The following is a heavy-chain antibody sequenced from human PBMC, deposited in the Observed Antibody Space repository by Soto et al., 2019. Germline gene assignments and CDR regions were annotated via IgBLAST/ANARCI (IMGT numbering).Heavy chain of an antibody. V-gene: IGHV1-69*13. J-gene: IGHJ6*02. CDR1: GGTFSSYA. Sequence: ASVKVSCKASGGTFSSYAISWVRQAPGQGLEWMGGVIPIFGTANYAQKFQGRVTITADESTSTAYMELSSLRSEDTAVYYCASWTTPPTRRYYYGMDAWGQGTTVTSP. CDR3: ASWTTPPTRRYYYGMDA. D-gene: IGHD3-3*01. CDR2: VIPIFGTA.